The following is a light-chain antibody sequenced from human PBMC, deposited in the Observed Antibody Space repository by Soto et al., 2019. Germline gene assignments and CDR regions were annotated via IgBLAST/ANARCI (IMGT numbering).Light chain of an antibody. J-gene: IGKJ4*01. CDR3: QQYHNWPPLT. CDR1: QSVSSN. CDR2: GAS. V-gene: IGKV3-15*01. Sequence: EIVMTQSPATLSVSPGERATLSCRASQSVSSNLAWYQQKSGQAPRLLIYGASTRATGIPARFRGSGSGTEFTLTISSLQSEDLASYYCQQYHNWPPLTFGGGTKVEIK.